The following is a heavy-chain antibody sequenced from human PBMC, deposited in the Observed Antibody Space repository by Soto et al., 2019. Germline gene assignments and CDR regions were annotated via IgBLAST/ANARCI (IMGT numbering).Heavy chain of an antibody. V-gene: IGHV3-48*02. CDR3: ARDPHYDFWSGYYPYYFDY. Sequence: GGSLRLSCAASGFTFSSYSMNWVRQAPGKGLEWVSYISSSSSTIYYADSVKGRFTISRDNAKNSLYLQMNSLRDEDTAVYYCARDPHYDFWSGYYPYYFDYWGQGTLVTVSS. J-gene: IGHJ4*02. CDR2: ISSSSSTI. CDR1: GFTFSSYS. D-gene: IGHD3-3*01.